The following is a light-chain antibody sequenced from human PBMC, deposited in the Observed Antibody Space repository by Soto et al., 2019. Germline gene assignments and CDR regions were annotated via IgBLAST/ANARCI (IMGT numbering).Light chain of an antibody. J-gene: IGLJ2*01. V-gene: IGLV1-47*02. Sequence: QSVLTQPPSASGTPGQRVTISCSGSSSNIGSNYVYWYQQLPGTAPKLLIYSNNQRPSGVPDRFSGSNSGTSASLAISGLRSEDEADYYCAAWDDSLSGDVVFGGGTQLTVL. CDR2: SNN. CDR1: SSNIGSNY. CDR3: AAWDDSLSGDVV.